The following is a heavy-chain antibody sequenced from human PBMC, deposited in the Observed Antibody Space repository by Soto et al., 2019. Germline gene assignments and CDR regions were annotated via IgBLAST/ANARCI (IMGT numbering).Heavy chain of an antibody. CDR2: IYVTGAV. Sequence: SETLSLTCIVSGAALNSGNYYWIWIRHVPGKGLEWIGHIYVTGAVDYNPSLRDRITISQDTSERQFSLNLRLVTAADTAVYYCARLRIATNNYKWFDPWGQGTLVTVSS. J-gene: IGHJ5*02. CDR1: GAALNSGNYY. CDR3: ARLRIATNNYKWFDP. D-gene: IGHD2-21*01. V-gene: IGHV4-31*03.